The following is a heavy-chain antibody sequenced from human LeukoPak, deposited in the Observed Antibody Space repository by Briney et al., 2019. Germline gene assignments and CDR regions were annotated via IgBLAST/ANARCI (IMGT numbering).Heavy chain of an antibody. CDR2: IYPGDSHT. Sequence: GESLKISCKGSGYPFTTYWIAWVRQMPEKGLEWMGIIYPGDSHTRYSPSFQGQVTISADKSISTAYLQWSSLKASDTAMYYCARGWWGVDKVDTTNWFDPWGQGTLVTVSS. CDR1: GYPFTTYW. D-gene: IGHD5-12*01. V-gene: IGHV5-51*01. CDR3: ARGWWGVDKVDTTNWFDP. J-gene: IGHJ5*02.